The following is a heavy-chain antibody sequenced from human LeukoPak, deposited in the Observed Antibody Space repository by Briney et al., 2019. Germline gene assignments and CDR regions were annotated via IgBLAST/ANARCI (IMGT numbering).Heavy chain of an antibody. CDR3: ARQAWGSSWFY. V-gene: IGHV4-38-2*01. Sequence: TSETLSLTCAVSGYFISSGYYWGWIRQPPGKGLEWIARLYHSGSTYYNPSLKSRVTISVDTSKNHFSLRLSSVTAADTAVYYCARQAWGSSWFYWGQGTLVTVSS. J-gene: IGHJ4*02. CDR1: GYFISSGYY. CDR2: LYHSGST. D-gene: IGHD6-13*01.